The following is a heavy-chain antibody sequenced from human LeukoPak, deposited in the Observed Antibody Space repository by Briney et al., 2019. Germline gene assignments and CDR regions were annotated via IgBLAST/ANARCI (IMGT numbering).Heavy chain of an antibody. Sequence: VGSLRLSCAASGFTFSSYSMNWVRQAPGEGLEWVSYISSSSSTIYYADSVKGRFTISRDNAKNSLYLQMNSLRAEDTAVYYCARDVTAGGDWGPGTLVTVSS. J-gene: IGHJ4*02. CDR1: GFTFSSYS. CDR3: ARDVTAGGD. D-gene: IGHD2-8*02. V-gene: IGHV3-48*04. CDR2: ISSSSSTI.